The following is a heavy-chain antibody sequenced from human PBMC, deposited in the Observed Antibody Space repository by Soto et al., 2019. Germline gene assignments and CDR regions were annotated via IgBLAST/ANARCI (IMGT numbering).Heavy chain of an antibody. Sequence: PGESLKISCKGSGYSFTIYCIGWVRQRPWKGLEWMGIIYPGDSDTRYSPSFQGQVTISADKSISTAYLQWSSLKASDTAMYYCARPSSLYDSSGPFDYWGQGTLVTVSS. CDR3: ARPSSLYDSSGPFDY. CDR1: GYSFTIYC. CDR2: IYPGDSDT. D-gene: IGHD3-22*01. V-gene: IGHV5-51*01. J-gene: IGHJ4*02.